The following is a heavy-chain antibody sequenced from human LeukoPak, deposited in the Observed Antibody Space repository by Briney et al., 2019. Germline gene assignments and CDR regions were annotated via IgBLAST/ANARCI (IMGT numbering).Heavy chain of an antibody. V-gene: IGHV1-2*02. J-gene: IGHJ4*02. Sequence: ASVKVSCKASGYTFTDYYMHWVRQAPGQGFEWMGWINPNDGDTNYAQKFQGRVTMTRDTSISTAHMEVSRLRSDDTAVYCCARAIFLYCSSSTCLFDYWGQGTLVTVSS. CDR1: GYTFTDYY. D-gene: IGHD2-2*01. CDR2: INPNDGDT. CDR3: ARAIFLYCSSSTCLFDY.